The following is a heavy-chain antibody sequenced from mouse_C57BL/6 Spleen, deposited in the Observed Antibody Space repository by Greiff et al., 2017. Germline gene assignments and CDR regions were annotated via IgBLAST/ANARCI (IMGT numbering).Heavy chain of an antibody. CDR3: ARYYLGSSYWYFDV. D-gene: IGHD1-1*01. CDR2: ISNGGGST. Sequence: EVMLVASGGGLVQPGGSLKLSCAASGFTFSDYYMYWVRQTPEKRLEWVAYISNGGGSTYYPDTVKGRFPISRDNAQNTLYLQMSRLKSEDTAMYYCARYYLGSSYWYFDVGGTGTTVTVSS. J-gene: IGHJ1*03. V-gene: IGHV5-12*01. CDR1: GFTFSDYY.